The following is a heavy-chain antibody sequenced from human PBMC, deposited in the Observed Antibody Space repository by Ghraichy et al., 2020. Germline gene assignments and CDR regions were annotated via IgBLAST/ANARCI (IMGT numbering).Heavy chain of an antibody. CDR3: ARGGYCSSTSCSVYNWFDP. Sequence: GESLNISCKGSGYSFTSYWIGWVRQMPGKGLEWMGIIYPGDSDTRYSPSFQGQVTISADKSISTAYLQWSSLKASDTAMYYCARGGYCSSTSCSVYNWFDPWGQGTLVTVSS. D-gene: IGHD2-2*01. CDR2: IYPGDSDT. V-gene: IGHV5-51*01. J-gene: IGHJ5*02. CDR1: GYSFTSYW.